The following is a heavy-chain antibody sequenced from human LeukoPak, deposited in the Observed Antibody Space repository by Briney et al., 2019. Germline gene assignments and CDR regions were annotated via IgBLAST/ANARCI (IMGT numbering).Heavy chain of an antibody. Sequence: PGGSLRLSCAASGFTFTSYAMSWVRQAPGKGLEWVSAIGVSDGNTYYADPVKGRFTISRDNLKNTLYLQMNSLRAEDTAVYCCAKYLSALDYWGQGALVTVSS. J-gene: IGHJ4*02. D-gene: IGHD2-15*01. V-gene: IGHV3-23*01. CDR1: GFTFTSYA. CDR3: AKYLSALDY. CDR2: IGVSDGNT.